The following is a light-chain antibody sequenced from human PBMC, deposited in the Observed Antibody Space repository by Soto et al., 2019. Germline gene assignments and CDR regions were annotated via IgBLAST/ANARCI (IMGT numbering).Light chain of an antibody. Sequence: DIQITQSPTSLSSSLVDRVTITCRASQGISSWLAWYQQKPGKAPKLLIYAASRLHSGVPSRFSGSGSGTDFTLTISSLQPEDFATYYCQQANSFPLTFGGATKVDIK. CDR3: QQANSFPLT. CDR1: QGISSW. J-gene: IGKJ4*01. V-gene: IGKV1D-12*01. CDR2: AAS.